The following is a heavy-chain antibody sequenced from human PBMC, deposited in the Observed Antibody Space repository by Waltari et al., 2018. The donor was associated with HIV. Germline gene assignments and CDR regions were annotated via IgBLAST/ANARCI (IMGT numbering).Heavy chain of an antibody. CDR2: IYYSGST. Sequence: QLQLQESGPGLVKPSETLSLTCTVSGGSISSSSYYWGWIRQPPGKGLEWIGSIYYSGSTYYNPSRKSRVTIAVDTSKNQFSLKLSSVTAADTAVYYCARRLWSSGWGYYFDYWGQGTLVTVSS. CDR3: ARRLWSSGWGYYFDY. D-gene: IGHD6-19*01. V-gene: IGHV4-39*01. J-gene: IGHJ4*02. CDR1: GGSISSSSYY.